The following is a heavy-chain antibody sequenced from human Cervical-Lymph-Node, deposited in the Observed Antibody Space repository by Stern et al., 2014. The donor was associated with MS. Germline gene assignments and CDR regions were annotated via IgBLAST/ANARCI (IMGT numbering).Heavy chain of an antibody. CDR3: ARDPRSRTTVMS. D-gene: IGHD4-17*01. J-gene: IGHJ5*02. Sequence: QLQLQESGPGLVKPSQTLSLTCIVSGGTISNDGYYWSWIRQHPGKGLEWIGYIYYSGVTYYSPSLKSRVTISIDTSKNQFSRKLNSVTAADTAVYYCARDPRSRTTVMSWGQGTLVTVSS. CDR2: IYYSGVT. V-gene: IGHV4-31*03. CDR1: GGTISNDGYY.